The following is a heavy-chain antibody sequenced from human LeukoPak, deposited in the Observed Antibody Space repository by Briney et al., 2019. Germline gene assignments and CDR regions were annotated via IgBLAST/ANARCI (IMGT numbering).Heavy chain of an antibody. CDR2: IYYSGTT. CDR3: ARGSAAAGPPDY. V-gene: IGHV4-59*01. D-gene: IGHD6-13*01. CDR1: GGSISSYY. Sequence: SETLSLTCTVSGGSISSYYWSWIRQPPGKGLEWIGYIYYSGTTNYNPSLKSRVTISVGTSKDQFSLKLSSVTAADTAVYYCARGSAAAGPPDYWGQGTLVTVSS. J-gene: IGHJ4*02.